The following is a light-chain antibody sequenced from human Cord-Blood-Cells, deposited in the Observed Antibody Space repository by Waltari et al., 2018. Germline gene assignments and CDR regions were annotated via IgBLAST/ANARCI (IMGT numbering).Light chain of an antibody. CDR2: YKAYSDK. J-gene: IGLJ3*02. CDR1: SGINVGTYR. V-gene: IGLV5-45*02. CDR3: MIWHSSAWV. Sequence: QAVLTQPSSLSASPGASASLTCTLRSGINVGTYRIYWYQQKPGSPPQYLLRYKAYSDKQQGYGVPGCFSVSKDASANEGFLLISGLQSEDEADYYCMIWHSSAWVFGGGTKLTVL.